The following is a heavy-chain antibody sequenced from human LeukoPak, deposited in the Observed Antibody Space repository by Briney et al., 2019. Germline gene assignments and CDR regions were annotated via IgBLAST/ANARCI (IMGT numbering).Heavy chain of an antibody. D-gene: IGHD5-24*01. J-gene: IGHJ4*02. CDR3: ARGEMATTSFDY. Sequence: ASVKVSCKASGYTFTSYDINWVRQATGQGLEWMGWMDPNSGNTGYAQKFQGRVTMTRNTSISTAYMELSSLRSEDTAVYYCARGEMATTSFDYWGQGTLVTVSS. V-gene: IGHV1-8*01. CDR1: GYTFTSYD. CDR2: MDPNSGNT.